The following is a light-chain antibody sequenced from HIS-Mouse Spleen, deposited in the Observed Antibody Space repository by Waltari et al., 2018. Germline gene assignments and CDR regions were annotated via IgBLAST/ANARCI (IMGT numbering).Light chain of an antibody. CDR2: DAS. Sequence: DIQMTQSPSSLSASVGDRVTITCQASQDISNYLNWYQQKPGKAPKLLIYDASNLETGVPSRFSGSGSGTEFTFTISSLQPEDIATYYCQQYDNLPPLTFGGGTK. CDR3: QQYDNLPPLT. CDR1: QDISNY. J-gene: IGKJ4*01. V-gene: IGKV1-33*01.